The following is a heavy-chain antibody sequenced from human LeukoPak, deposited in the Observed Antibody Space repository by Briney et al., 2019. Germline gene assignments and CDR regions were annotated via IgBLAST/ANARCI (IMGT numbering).Heavy chain of an antibody. V-gene: IGHV1-18*01. D-gene: IGHD1-7*01. CDR3: ARDSGITGTTSSLDY. CDR2: ISAYHGGT. Sequence: ASVKVSCKASGYTFTNYGISWVRQAPGQGVEWMGWISAYHGGTNYAQKLQGRVTMTTDTSTSTAYMELRSLRSDDTAVYFCARDSGITGTTSSLDYWGQGTLVTVSS. J-gene: IGHJ4*02. CDR1: GYTFTNYG.